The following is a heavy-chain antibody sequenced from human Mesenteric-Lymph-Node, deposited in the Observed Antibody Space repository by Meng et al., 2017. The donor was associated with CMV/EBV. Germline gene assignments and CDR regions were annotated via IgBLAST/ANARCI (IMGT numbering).Heavy chain of an antibody. V-gene: IGHV3-23*01. J-gene: IGHJ6*02. CDR1: GFTFSSYA. D-gene: IGHD3-10*01. CDR2: ISGSGGST. Sequence: GGSLRLSCAASGFTFSSYAMSWVRQAPGKGLEWVSAISGSGGSTYYADSVKGRFTISRDNSKNTLYLQMNGLRAEDTAVYYCAKAISSFYGMDVWGQGTTVTVSS. CDR3: AKAISSFYGMDV.